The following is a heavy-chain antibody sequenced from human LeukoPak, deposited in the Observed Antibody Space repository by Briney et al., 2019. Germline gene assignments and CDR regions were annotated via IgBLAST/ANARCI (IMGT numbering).Heavy chain of an antibody. Sequence: SETLSLTXTVSRYSISSGYYWGWIRQPPGQGLEWIVSIYRSGSTYYNSSLKSRVTISVDTSKNQLSLKLSSVTAADTAVYYCARHADYYESTGYFWDYWGQGTLVTVSS. J-gene: IGHJ4*02. CDR3: ARHADYYESTGYFWDY. D-gene: IGHD3-22*01. CDR1: RYSISSGYY. V-gene: IGHV4-38-2*02. CDR2: IYRSGST.